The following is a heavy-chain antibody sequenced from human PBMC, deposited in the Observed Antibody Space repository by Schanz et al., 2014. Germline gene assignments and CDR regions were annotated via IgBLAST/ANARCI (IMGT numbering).Heavy chain of an antibody. J-gene: IGHJ4*02. V-gene: IGHV3-48*01. D-gene: IGHD6-19*01. Sequence: PGGSLRLSFAASGITFSSHSFNWVRQAPGQGLEWISYITYNGGTIYYADSVKGRFTISRDNAKNSLYLEMNSLRAEDTAVYYCAASSGWHPSTDYWGQGTLVTVSS. CDR1: GITFSSHS. CDR3: AASSGWHPSTDY. CDR2: ITYNGGTI.